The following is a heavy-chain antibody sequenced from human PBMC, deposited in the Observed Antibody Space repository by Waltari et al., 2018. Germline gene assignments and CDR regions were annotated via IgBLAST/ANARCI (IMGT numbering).Heavy chain of an antibody. V-gene: IGHV1-2*02. CDR2: INPNSGAT. CDR3: ARAGYGSSPDY. Sequence: QVQLVQSGAEVKKPEASVKVSCKASGYTFTGYDIHWVRQVPGQGLEWMRWINPNSGATNSAQKFQGRVTMTRDTSIGTAYMELSRLRSDDTAVYYCARAGYGSSPDYWGQGTLVTVSS. CDR1: GYTFTGYD. J-gene: IGHJ4*02. D-gene: IGHD6-6*01.